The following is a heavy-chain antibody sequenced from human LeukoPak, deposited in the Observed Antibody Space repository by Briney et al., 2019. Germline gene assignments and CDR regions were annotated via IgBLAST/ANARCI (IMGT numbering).Heavy chain of an antibody. J-gene: IGHJ3*02. CDR1: GFTVSGNY. Sequence: GGSLRLSCAASGFTVSGNYMSWVRQAPGKGLEWVSVIYSGGSTYYADSVKGRFTISRDNSKNTLYLQMNSLRAEDTAVYYCAKGYCSSTSCYANAFDIWGQGTMVTVSS. D-gene: IGHD2-2*01. V-gene: IGHV3-53*01. CDR2: IYSGGST. CDR3: AKGYCSSTSCYANAFDI.